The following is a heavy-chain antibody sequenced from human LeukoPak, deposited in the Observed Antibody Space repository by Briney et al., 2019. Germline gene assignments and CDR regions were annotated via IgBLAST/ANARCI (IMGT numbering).Heavy chain of an antibody. V-gene: IGHV4-34*01. J-gene: IGHJ4*02. D-gene: IGHD3-22*01. CDR2: INHSGST. Sequence: PSETLSLTCAVYGGSFSGYYWSWIRQPPGKGLEWIGEINHSGSTNYNPALKSRVTISVDKSKNQFSLKLSSVTAADTAVYYCATIPDDSSGYYGNDYWGQGTLVTVSS. CDR1: GGSFSGYY. CDR3: ATIPDDSSGYYGNDY.